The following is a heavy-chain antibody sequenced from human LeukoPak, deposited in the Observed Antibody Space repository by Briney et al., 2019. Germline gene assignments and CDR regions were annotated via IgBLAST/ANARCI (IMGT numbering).Heavy chain of an antibody. CDR2: IRYDGSNK. Sequence: GGSLRLSCAASGFTFSSYGMHSVRQAPGKGLEWVAFIRYDGSNKYYADSVKGRFTISRDNSENTLYLQMNSLRAEDTAVYYCAKDLGFWVYMDVWGKGTTVTVSS. CDR3: AKDLGFWVYMDV. J-gene: IGHJ6*03. V-gene: IGHV3-30*02. CDR1: GFTFSSYG. D-gene: IGHD3-3*01.